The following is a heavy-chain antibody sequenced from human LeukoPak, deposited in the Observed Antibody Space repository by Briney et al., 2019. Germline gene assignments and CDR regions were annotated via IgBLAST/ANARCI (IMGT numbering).Heavy chain of an antibody. J-gene: IGHJ4*02. V-gene: IGHV1-2*02. D-gene: IGHD1-26*01. CDR1: GYTFTGYY. Sequence: ASVKVSCKASGYTFTGYYMHWVRQAPGQGLEWMGWINSNSGDTNYAQKFQGRVTMTRDTSISTAYMDLSRLRSDDTAVYYCARGSIVGATFDYFDYWGQGTLVTVSS. CDR2: INSNSGDT. CDR3: ARGSIVGATFDYFDY.